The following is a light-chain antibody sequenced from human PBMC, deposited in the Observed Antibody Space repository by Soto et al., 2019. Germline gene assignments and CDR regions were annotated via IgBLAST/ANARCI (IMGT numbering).Light chain of an antibody. CDR2: DVS. Sequence: QSVLTQPASGSGSPGQSITISCTGTSSDVGCYNYVSWYRHHPGKAPKLIIYDVSNRPSGVSIRFSGSKSDNTASLTISELQPEDEADYHCSSYTTSNTRQLVFGTGTKVPVL. V-gene: IGLV2-14*03. J-gene: IGLJ1*01. CDR1: SSDVGCYNY. CDR3: SSYTTSNTRQLV.